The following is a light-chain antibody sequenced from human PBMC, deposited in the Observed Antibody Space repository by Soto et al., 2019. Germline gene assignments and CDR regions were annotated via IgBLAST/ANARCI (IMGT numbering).Light chain of an antibody. Sequence: DLQMTQSPSSLSASVGDRVTITCQASQDISKYLNWYQQKPGKAPKLLIYDASKLETGVPSRFSGSGSGTDFTFAISSLQPEDIATYYCQQDDNLPLTFGGGTKVEIK. CDR1: QDISKY. CDR2: DAS. CDR3: QQDDNLPLT. V-gene: IGKV1-33*01. J-gene: IGKJ4*01.